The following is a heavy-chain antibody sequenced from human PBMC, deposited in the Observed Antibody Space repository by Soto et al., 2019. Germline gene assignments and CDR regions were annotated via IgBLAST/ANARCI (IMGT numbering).Heavy chain of an antibody. CDR3: ARAPAPHSYYDILTGYRYYGMDV. Sequence: ASLNLSCKASGYTFSIYYMHWGRQAPGQGLEWMGIINPSGGSTSYAQKFQGRVTMTRDTSTSTVYMELSSLRSEDTAVYYCARAPAPHSYYDILTGYRYYGMDVWGQGTTVTVSS. CDR2: INPSGGST. CDR1: GYTFSIYY. J-gene: IGHJ6*02. V-gene: IGHV1-46*01. D-gene: IGHD3-9*01.